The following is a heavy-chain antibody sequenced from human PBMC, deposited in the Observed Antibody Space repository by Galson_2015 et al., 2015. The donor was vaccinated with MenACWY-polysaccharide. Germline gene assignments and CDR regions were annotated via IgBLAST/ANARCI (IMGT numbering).Heavy chain of an antibody. Sequence: SETLSLTCTVSGGSISSYYWSWIRQPPGKGLEWIGYIYYSGSTNYNPSLKSRVTISVDTSKNQFSLRLSSVTAADTAVYYCARVPSRWGAARPYSDYWGQGTLVTVSS. D-gene: IGHD6-6*01. CDR3: ARVPSRWGAARPYSDY. J-gene: IGHJ4*02. CDR2: IYYSGST. V-gene: IGHV4-59*08. CDR1: GGSISSYY.